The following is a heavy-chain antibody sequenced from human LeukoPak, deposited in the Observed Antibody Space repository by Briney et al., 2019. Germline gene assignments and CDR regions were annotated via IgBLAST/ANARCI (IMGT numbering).Heavy chain of an antibody. CDR2: IKTKTDGGTI. CDR1: GFTFSNAG. Sequence: GGSLRLSCASSGFTFSNAGMSWVRQAPGKGLEWVVRIKTKTDGGTIDYAAPVKGRFTISRDDSENTLYLQMNSLRAEDTAVYYCAKDQQVSGWEPQGAFDIWGQGTMVTVSS. D-gene: IGHD1-26*01. CDR3: AKDQQVSGWEPQGAFDI. J-gene: IGHJ3*02. V-gene: IGHV3-15*01.